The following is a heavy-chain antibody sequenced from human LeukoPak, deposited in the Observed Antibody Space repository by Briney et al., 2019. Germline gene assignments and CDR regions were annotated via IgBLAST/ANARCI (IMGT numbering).Heavy chain of an antibody. V-gene: IGHV3-7*01. CDR2: IKQDGSEK. J-gene: IGHJ4*02. CDR3: ARGLTGDSGDY. D-gene: IGHD7-27*01. Sequence: GGSLRLSCAGSGFTLSDYWMHWVRQAPGKGLEWVANIKQDGSEKFYVDSVKGRFTISRDNAKNSLYLQMNSLRAEDTAVYYCARGLTGDSGDYWGQGTLVTVSS. CDR1: GFTLSDYW.